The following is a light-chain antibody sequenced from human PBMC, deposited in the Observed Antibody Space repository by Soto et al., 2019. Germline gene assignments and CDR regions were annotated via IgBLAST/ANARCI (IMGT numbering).Light chain of an antibody. CDR2: DVS. Sequence: QAVLTQPASLAGSPVQSITISCTGTSSDVGGYNYVSWYQQHPGKAPKLMIYDVSNRPSGVSTRFSCSKAVNTASLTISGPQAENVTDSFYSIYTRSNTYVFGTGTKVTAL. CDR1: SSDVGGYNY. V-gene: IGLV2-14*03. J-gene: IGLJ1*01. CDR3: SIYTRSNTYV.